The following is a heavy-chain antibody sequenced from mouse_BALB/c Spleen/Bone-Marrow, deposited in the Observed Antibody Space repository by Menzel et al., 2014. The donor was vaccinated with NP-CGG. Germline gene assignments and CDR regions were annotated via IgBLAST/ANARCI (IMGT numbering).Heavy chain of an antibody. V-gene: IGHV7-3*02. J-gene: IGHJ3*01. CDR1: GFTFXDYY. CDR2: IRNKANGYTT. Sequence: DVHLVESGGGLVQPGGSLRLSCATSGFTFXDYYMSWVRQPPGKALEWLGFIRNKANGYTTEYSASVKGRFTISRDNSQSILYLQMNTLRAEDSATYYCATGWFAYWGQGTLVTVSA. CDR3: ATGWFAY.